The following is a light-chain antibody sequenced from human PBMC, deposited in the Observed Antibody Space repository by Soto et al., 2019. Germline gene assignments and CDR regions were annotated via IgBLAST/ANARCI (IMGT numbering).Light chain of an antibody. CDR2: GNS. CDR3: QSYDSRLSRYV. Sequence: QSVLTQPPSVSGAPGQRVTISCTGSSANIGAGYDVHWYQQLPGTAPKLLIYGNSNRPSGVPDRFSGSKSGTSASLAIAVLQAEDEADYYCQSYDSRLSRYVFGTGTKLTAL. J-gene: IGLJ1*01. V-gene: IGLV1-40*01. CDR1: SANIGAGYD.